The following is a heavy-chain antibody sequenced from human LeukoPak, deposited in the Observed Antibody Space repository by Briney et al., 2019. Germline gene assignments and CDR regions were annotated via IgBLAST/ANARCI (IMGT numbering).Heavy chain of an antibody. CDR2: ISYDGSNK. CDR3: AKEGYYGSGSFPDS. D-gene: IGHD3-10*01. J-gene: IGHJ4*02. CDR1: GFTFSSYG. Sequence: GGSLRLSCAASGFTFSSYGMHWVRQAPGKGLEWVAVISYDGSNKYYADSVKGRFTISRDNSKNTLYLQMNSLRAEDTAVYHCAKEGYYGSGSFPDSWGQGTLVTVSS. V-gene: IGHV3-30*18.